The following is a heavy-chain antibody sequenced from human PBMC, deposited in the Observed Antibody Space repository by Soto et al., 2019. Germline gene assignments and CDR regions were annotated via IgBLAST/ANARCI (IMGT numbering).Heavy chain of an antibody. D-gene: IGHD6-6*01. J-gene: IGHJ4*02. Sequence: SETLSLTCTVSCGSISSSSSYWGWIRQPPGKGLEWIGSIYYSGSTYYNPSLKSRVNILQDTSKNQFSLNLTSMTAADAAVYYCAVRFGAARPFDYWGQGTLVTVSS. V-gene: IGHV4-39*01. CDR2: IYYSGST. CDR1: CGSISSSSSY. CDR3: AVRFGAARPFDY.